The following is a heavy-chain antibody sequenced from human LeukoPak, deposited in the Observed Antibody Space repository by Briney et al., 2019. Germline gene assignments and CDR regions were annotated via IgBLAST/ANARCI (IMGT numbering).Heavy chain of an antibody. Sequence: GGSLRLSCAASGFTFSSYSMNWLRQAPGKGLEWVSSISSSSSYIYYADSVKGRFTISRDNAKNSLYLQMNSLRAEDTAVYYCARDARMVRGVIISPLGYWGQGTLVTVSS. V-gene: IGHV3-21*01. J-gene: IGHJ4*02. CDR1: GFTFSSYS. D-gene: IGHD3-10*01. CDR2: ISSSSSYI. CDR3: ARDARMVRGVIISPLGY.